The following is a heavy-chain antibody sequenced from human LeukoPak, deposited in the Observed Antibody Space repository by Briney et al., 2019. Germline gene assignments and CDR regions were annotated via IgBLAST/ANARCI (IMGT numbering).Heavy chain of an antibody. J-gene: IGHJ4*02. CDR3: ARGEQLWSEYFDY. CDR2: IYYSGST. V-gene: IGHV4-59*01. D-gene: IGHD5-18*01. CDR1: GGSISSYY. Sequence: SETLSLTCTVSGGSISSYYWSWVRQPPGKGLEWIGYIYYSGSTNYNPSLKSRVTISVETSKNQFSLKLSSVTAADTAVYYCARGEQLWSEYFDYWGQGTLVTVSS.